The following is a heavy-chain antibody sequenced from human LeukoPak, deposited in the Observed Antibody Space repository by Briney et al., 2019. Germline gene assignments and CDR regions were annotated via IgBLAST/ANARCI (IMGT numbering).Heavy chain of an antibody. CDR1: GFTFSNYA. CDR2: IRYDGSNK. J-gene: IGHJ4*02. V-gene: IGHV3-30*02. D-gene: IGHD3-10*01. Sequence: GGSLRLSCAASGFTFSNYAMHWVRQAPGKGLEWVAFIRYDGSNKYYADSVKGRFTISRDNSKNTLYLQMNSLRAKDAAVYYCAKDTRGDYGWDFDYWGQGTLVTVSS. CDR3: AKDTRGDYGWDFDY.